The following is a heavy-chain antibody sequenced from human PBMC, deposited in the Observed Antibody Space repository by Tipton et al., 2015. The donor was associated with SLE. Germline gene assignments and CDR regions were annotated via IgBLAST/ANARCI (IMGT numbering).Heavy chain of an antibody. CDR3: AKDRGYDFWSGLDAFDI. CDR1: GFIVSNNY. CDR2: ISGSGGST. D-gene: IGHD3-3*01. V-gene: IGHV3-23*01. J-gene: IGHJ3*02. Sequence: SLRLSCAASGFIVSNNYMSWVRQAPGKGLEWVSAISGSGGSTYYADSVKGRFTISRDNSKNTLYLQMNSLRAEDTAVYYCAKDRGYDFWSGLDAFDIWGQGTMVTVSS.